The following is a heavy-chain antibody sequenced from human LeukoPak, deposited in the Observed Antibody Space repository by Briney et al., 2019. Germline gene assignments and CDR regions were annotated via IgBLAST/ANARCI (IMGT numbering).Heavy chain of an antibody. D-gene: IGHD1-26*01. CDR2: ISGSSTTT. CDR3: AKDTFRRPYSGSQSH. J-gene: IGHJ4*02. Sequence: GGSLRLSCAASGFTFSSFGMNWVRQAPGKGLEGVSAISGSSTTTYYADSVRGRFTISRDNSKNTLYLQMNSLRAEDTAVYYCAKDTFRRPYSGSQSHWGQGTLVTVSS. V-gene: IGHV3-23*01. CDR1: GFTFSSFG.